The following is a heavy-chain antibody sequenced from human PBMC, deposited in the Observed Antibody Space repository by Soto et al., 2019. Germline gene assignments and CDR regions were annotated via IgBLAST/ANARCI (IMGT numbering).Heavy chain of an antibody. CDR3: ATGGHYSTIVADS. V-gene: IGHV1-2*02. D-gene: IGHD2-15*01. CDR2: INPNSGGT. CDR1: GYTFSGNY. Sequence: ASVKVSCKASGYTFSGNYIHWIRQAPGQGIEWMGWINPNSGGTDYAQNLQGRVTMTRDTSISTVYMELSRLTSDDTAVYFCATGGHYSTIVADSWGQGTLVTVSS. J-gene: IGHJ4*02.